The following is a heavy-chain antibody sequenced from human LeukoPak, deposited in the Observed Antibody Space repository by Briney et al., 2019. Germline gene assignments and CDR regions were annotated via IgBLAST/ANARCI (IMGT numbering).Heavy chain of an antibody. CDR3: ATDYSSSSFGMDV. Sequence: SETLSLTCAVYGGSFSDYYWSWIRQPPGKGLEWIGEINHSGSTNYNPSLKSRVTISVDTSKKQFSLKLSSVTAADTAVYYCATDYSSSSFGMDVWGQGTTVTVSS. CDR1: GGSFSDYY. CDR2: INHSGST. D-gene: IGHD6-6*01. V-gene: IGHV4-34*01. J-gene: IGHJ6*02.